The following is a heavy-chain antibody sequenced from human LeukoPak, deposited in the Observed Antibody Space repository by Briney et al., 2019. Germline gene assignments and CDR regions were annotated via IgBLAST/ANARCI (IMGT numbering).Heavy chain of an antibody. Sequence: GGSVKVSCKASGYTFTSYYMHWVRQAPGQGLEWMGIINPSGGSTSYAQKFQGRVTMTRDTSTSTVYMELSSLRSEDTAVYYCARDGGYTSSWYVPGWVNNYYYGMDVWGQGTTVTVSS. V-gene: IGHV1-46*01. J-gene: IGHJ6*02. CDR3: ARDGGYTSSWYVPGWVNNYYYGMDV. CDR1: GYTFTSYY. D-gene: IGHD6-13*01. CDR2: INPSGGST.